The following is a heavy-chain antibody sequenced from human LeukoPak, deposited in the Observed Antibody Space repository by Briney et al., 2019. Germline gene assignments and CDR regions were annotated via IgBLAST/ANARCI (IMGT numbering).Heavy chain of an antibody. Sequence: GGSLRPSCAASGFTFSRYAMSWVRQAPGKGLEWVSAISGSGGSTYYADSVKGRFTISRDNSKNTLYLQMNSLSAEDTAVYYCAKSDDSSGYYYEIDYWGQGTLVTVSS. CDR3: AKSDDSSGYYYEIDY. D-gene: IGHD3-22*01. V-gene: IGHV3-23*01. CDR1: GFTFSRYA. CDR2: ISGSGGST. J-gene: IGHJ4*02.